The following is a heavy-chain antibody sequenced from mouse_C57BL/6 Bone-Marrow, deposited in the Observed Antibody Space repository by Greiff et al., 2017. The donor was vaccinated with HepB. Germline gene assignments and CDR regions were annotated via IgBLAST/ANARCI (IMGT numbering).Heavy chain of an antibody. CDR1: GYTFTDYN. D-gene: IGHD1-1*01. CDR3: ARSYYGSHYFDY. Sequence: EVKLQQSGPELVKPGASVKIPCKASGYTFTDYNMDWVRQSHGKSLEWIGDINPNNGGTIYNQKFKGKATLTVDKSSSTAYMELRSLTSEDTAVYYCARSYYGSHYFDYWGQGTTLTVSS. J-gene: IGHJ2*01. V-gene: IGHV1-18*01. CDR2: INPNNGGT.